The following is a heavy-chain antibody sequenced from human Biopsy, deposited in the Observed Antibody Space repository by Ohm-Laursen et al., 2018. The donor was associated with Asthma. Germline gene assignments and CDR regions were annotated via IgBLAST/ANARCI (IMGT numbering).Heavy chain of an antibody. D-gene: IGHD3-10*01. Sequence: GSSVKVSCKTSGYTFNSAGITWVRQAPGQVLEWMGWISVYNGNTKVAQKLQDRVTMITDTSTSTAYMELMSLRSDDTAVYFCARAVDYSHYYGIDVWGQGTTVTVS. CDR1: GYTFNSAG. V-gene: IGHV1-18*01. CDR2: ISVYNGNT. CDR3: ARAVDYSHYYGIDV. J-gene: IGHJ6*02.